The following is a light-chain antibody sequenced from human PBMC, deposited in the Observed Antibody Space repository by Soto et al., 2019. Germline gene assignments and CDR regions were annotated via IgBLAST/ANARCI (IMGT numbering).Light chain of an antibody. CDR2: KAS. CDR1: QSISSW. J-gene: IGKJ1*01. CDR3: QQYNSYPWT. Sequence: DIQMTQSPSTLSASVGDRVTITCRASQSISSWLAWYQQKPGKAPNLLIYKASSLQSGVPSRFSGRGSGTEFTLTISSPQSEDFATYYCQQYNSYPWTFGQGTKVDIK. V-gene: IGKV1-5*03.